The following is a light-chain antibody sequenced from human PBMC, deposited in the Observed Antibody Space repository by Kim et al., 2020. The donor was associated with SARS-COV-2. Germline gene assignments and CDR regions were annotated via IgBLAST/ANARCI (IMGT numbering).Light chain of an antibody. J-gene: IGKJ1*01. CDR3: QQYGSSWT. V-gene: IGKV3-20*01. Sequence: EIVLTQSPGTLSLSPGERATLSCRASQSVYSNYLAWYLQKPGQAPRLLIYGASSRATGIPDRFSGSGSGTDFTLTINSLQPDDFAVYYCQQYGSSWTFSQGTKVDIK. CDR2: GAS. CDR1: QSVYSNY.